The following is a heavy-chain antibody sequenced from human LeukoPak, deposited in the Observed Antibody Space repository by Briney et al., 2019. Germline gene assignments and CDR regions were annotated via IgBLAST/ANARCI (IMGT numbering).Heavy chain of an antibody. CDR1: GFTFSSYG. Sequence: GGSLRLSCAASGFTFSSYGMSWVRQAPGKGLEWLSYISSSGGTMYYADSVKGRFTISRDNAKNSLYLQMRSLRAEDTAVYYCAKIMTTVTTSDYWGQGTLVTVSS. CDR3: AKIMTTVTTSDY. J-gene: IGHJ4*02. V-gene: IGHV3-48*04. CDR2: ISSSGGTM. D-gene: IGHD4-17*01.